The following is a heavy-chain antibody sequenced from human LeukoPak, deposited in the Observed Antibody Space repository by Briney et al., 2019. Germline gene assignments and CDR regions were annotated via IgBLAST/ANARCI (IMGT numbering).Heavy chain of an antibody. D-gene: IGHD3-22*01. Sequence: PSETLSLTCAVYGGSFSGYYWSWIRQPPGKGLEWIGEINHSGSTNYNPSLKSRVTISVDTSKNQFSLKLSSVTAADTAVYYCARRMYYYDSSGEIHPNWFDPWGQGTLVTVSS. CDR3: ARRMYYYDSSGEIHPNWFDP. J-gene: IGHJ5*02. CDR1: GGSFSGYY. V-gene: IGHV4-34*01. CDR2: INHSGST.